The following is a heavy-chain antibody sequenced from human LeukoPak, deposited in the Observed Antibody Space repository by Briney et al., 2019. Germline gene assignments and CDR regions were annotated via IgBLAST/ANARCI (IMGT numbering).Heavy chain of an antibody. CDR2: MNPNSGNT. CDR3: ARGGYDFWRSYYYYYYMDV. D-gene: IGHD3-3*01. CDR1: GYTFTGYY. Sequence: GASVKVSCKASGYTFTGYYMHWVRQAPGQGLEWMGWMNPNSGNTGYAQKSQGRVTITRNTSISTAYMELSSLRSEDTAVYYCARGGYDFWRSYYYYYYMDVWGKGTTVTVSS. V-gene: IGHV1-8*03. J-gene: IGHJ6*03.